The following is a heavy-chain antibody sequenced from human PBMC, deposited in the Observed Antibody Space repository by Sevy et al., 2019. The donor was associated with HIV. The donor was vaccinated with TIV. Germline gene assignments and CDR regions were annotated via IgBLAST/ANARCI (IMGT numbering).Heavy chain of an antibody. CDR2: INPKSGGT. J-gene: IGHJ4*02. V-gene: IGHV1-2*02. CDR3: ARGGESLPYCGGDCYPDY. CDR1: GYTFTSYG. D-gene: IGHD2-21*02. Sequence: ASVKVSCKASGYTFTSYGISWVRQAPGQGLEWMGWINPKSGGTNYAQKFQGRVTMTRDTSISTAYMELSRLRSDDTAVYYCARGGESLPYCGGDCYPDYWGQGTLVTVSS.